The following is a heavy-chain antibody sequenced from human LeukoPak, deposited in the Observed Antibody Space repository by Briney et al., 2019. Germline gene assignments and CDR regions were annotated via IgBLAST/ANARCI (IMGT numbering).Heavy chain of an antibody. CDR1: GFTVSSNY. Sequence: GGSLRLSCAASGFTVSSNYMSWVRQAPGKGLEWVSVIYSGGTTYYADSVKGRFTISRDNPKNTLYLQMNSLRAEDTAVYYCARARAGAGTFLFDYWGQGTLVTVSS. V-gene: IGHV3-53*01. CDR2: IYSGGTT. CDR3: ARARAGAGTFLFDY. J-gene: IGHJ4*02. D-gene: IGHD6-13*01.